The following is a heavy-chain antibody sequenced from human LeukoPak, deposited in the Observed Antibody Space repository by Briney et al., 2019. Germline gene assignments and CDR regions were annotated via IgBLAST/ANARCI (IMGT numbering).Heavy chain of an antibody. Sequence: PSETLSLTSTVSGGSISSYYWSWIRQPPGKGLEWIGYIYYSGSTNYNPSLKSRVTISVDTSKNQFSLKLSSVTAADTAVYYCARAHLQEDYYYYYGMDVWGQGTTVTVSS. CDR1: GGSISSYY. V-gene: IGHV4-59*01. CDR2: IYYSGST. CDR3: ARAHLQEDYYYYYGMDV. D-gene: IGHD4-11*01. J-gene: IGHJ6*02.